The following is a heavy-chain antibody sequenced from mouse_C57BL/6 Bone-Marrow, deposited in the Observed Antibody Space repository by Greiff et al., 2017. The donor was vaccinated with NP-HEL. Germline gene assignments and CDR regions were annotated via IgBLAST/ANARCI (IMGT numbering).Heavy chain of an antibody. CDR2: INYDGSST. J-gene: IGHJ1*03. V-gene: IGHV5-16*01. D-gene: IGHD2-1*01. CDR1: GFTFSDYY. CDR3: ARDYYGNYAWYFDV. Sequence: EVNVVESEGGLVQPGSSMKLSCTASGFTFSDYYMAWVRQVPEKGLEWVANINYDGSSTYYLDSLKSRFIISRDNAKNILYLQMSSLKSEDTATYYCARDYYGNYAWYFDVWGTGTTVTVSS.